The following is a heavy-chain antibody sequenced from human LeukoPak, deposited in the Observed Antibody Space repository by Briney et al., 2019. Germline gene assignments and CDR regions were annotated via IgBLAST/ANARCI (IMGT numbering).Heavy chain of an antibody. CDR2: ISYDGSNK. D-gene: IGHD1-14*01. V-gene: IGHV3-30-3*01. CDR1: GFTFSSYA. Sequence: GGSLRLSCAASGFTFSSYAMHWVRQAPGKGLEWVAVISYDGSNKYYADSVKGRFTISRDNSKNTLYLQMNSLRAEDTAVYYCAKASGTSREDPIDYWGQGTLVTVSS. J-gene: IGHJ4*02. CDR3: AKASGTSREDPIDY.